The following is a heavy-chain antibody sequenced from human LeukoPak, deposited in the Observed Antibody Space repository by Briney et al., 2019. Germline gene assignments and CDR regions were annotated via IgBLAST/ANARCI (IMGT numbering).Heavy chain of an antibody. CDR3: ARGSDYGVGAFDI. V-gene: IGHV3-11*04. J-gene: IGHJ3*02. CDR1: GFTFSDYY. CDR2: INSSGSTI. D-gene: IGHD4-17*01. Sequence: GSLRLSCAASGFTFSDYYMSWIRQAPGKGLGWVSYINSSGSTIYYSDSVKGRFTISRDNAKNSLFLQMNILRAEDTAVYYCARGSDYGVGAFDIWGQGTMVTVSS.